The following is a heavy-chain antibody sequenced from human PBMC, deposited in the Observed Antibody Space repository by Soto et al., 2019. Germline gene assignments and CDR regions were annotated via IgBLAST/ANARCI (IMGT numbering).Heavy chain of an antibody. J-gene: IGHJ1*01. D-gene: IGHD3-22*01. V-gene: IGHV5-10-1*01. CDR2: IDPSDSYT. CDR1: GYSFTRYW. Sequence: GESLKLSCTGSGYSFTRYWISWVRQMPGKGLEWMGRIDPSDSYTNYSPSFQGHVTISADKSISTAYLQWSSLKASDTAMYYCARHMAYYYDSSGYYVFGSRAEYFQHWGQGTLVTVSS. CDR3: ARHMAYYYDSSGYYVFGSRAEYFQH.